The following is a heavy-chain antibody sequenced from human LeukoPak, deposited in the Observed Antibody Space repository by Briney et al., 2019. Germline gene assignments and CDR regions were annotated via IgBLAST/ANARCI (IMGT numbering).Heavy chain of an antibody. Sequence: SETLSLTCTVSGGSISGSSYYWNWIRQPAGKGLEWIGRMYSSGSTNYNPSLKSRVTISVDTSKNQFSLKLSFVTAADTAVYYCARGVWFGSAFDIWGQGTMVTVSS. CDR2: MYSSGST. D-gene: IGHD3-10*01. V-gene: IGHV4-61*02. CDR1: GGSISGSSYY. J-gene: IGHJ3*02. CDR3: ARGVWFGSAFDI.